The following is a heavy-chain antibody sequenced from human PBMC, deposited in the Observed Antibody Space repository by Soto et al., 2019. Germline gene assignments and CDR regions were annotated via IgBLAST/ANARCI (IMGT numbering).Heavy chain of an antibody. CDR1: GVSISSGGYS. CDR2: IYHSGST. CDR3: ASNSYGWYWYFAL. J-gene: IGHJ2*01. Sequence: QLQLQKSGSGLVKPSQTLSLTCAVSGVSISSGGYSWSWIRQPPGKGLEWSVYIYHSGSTYYNPSLKSRGTISVDRSKNQFSLKLSSVTAADTAVYYCASNSYGWYWYFALCGRGTLDTVSS. D-gene: IGHD5-18*01. V-gene: IGHV4-30-2*01.